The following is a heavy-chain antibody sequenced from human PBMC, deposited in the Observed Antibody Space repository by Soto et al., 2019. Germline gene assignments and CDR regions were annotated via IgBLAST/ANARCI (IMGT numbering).Heavy chain of an antibody. Sequence: GASVKVSCKASGYKFITYGITWVRQAPGQGLEWMGGISTYSGKTDYAQSLQDRVTMTTDTSTSTAYMELGSLRSDDTAVYYCARGLGTNGLSVWGQGTAVTGSS. CDR1: GYKFITYG. V-gene: IGHV1-18*04. CDR3: ARGLGTNGLSV. CDR2: ISTYSGKT. J-gene: IGHJ6*02. D-gene: IGHD3-16*01.